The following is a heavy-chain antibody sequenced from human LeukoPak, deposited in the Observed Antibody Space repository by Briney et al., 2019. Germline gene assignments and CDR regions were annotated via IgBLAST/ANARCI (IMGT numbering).Heavy chain of an antibody. D-gene: IGHD3-3*01. CDR3: ARYPDYDFWSGYDNYYYYGMDV. CDR1: GVSISSYY. CDR2: IYYSGST. J-gene: IGHJ6*02. V-gene: IGHV4-59*08. Sequence: PSETLSLTCTVSGVSISSYYWSWIRQPPGKGLEGSGYIYYSGSTNYNPSLKSRVTISVDTSKNQFSLKLSSVTAADTAVYYCARYPDYDFWSGYDNYYYYGMDVWGQGTTVRVSS.